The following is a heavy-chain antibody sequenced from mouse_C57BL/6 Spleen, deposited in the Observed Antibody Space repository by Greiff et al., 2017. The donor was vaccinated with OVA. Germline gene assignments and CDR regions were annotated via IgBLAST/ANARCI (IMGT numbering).Heavy chain of an antibody. V-gene: IGHV5-17*01. CDR2: ISSGSSTI. J-gene: IGHJ3*01. CDR3: ARDYGNPLAY. D-gene: IGHD2-1*01. Sequence: EVHLVESGGGLVKPGGSLKLSCAASGFTFSDYGMHWVRQAPEKGLEWVAYISSGSSTIYYADTVKGRFTISRDNAKNTLFLQMTSLRSEDTAMYYCARDYGNPLAYWGQGTLVTVSA. CDR1: GFTFSDYG.